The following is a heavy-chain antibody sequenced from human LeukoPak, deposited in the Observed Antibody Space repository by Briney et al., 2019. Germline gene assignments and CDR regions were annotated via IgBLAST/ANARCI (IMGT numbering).Heavy chain of an antibody. V-gene: IGHV3-30*18. CDR3: AKGNWFDP. Sequence: GGSLRLSCAASGFTFSSYGMHWVRQAPGKGLEWVAVISYDGSNKYYADSVKGRFTISRDNSKNTLYLQMNGLGAEDTAVYYCAKGNWFDPWGQGTLVTVSS. CDR1: GFTFSSYG. J-gene: IGHJ5*02. CDR2: ISYDGSNK.